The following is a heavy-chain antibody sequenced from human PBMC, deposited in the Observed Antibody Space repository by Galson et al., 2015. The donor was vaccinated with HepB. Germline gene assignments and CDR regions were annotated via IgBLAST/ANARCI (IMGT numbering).Heavy chain of an antibody. D-gene: IGHD3-22*01. V-gene: IGHV5-51*03. Sequence: QSGAAVKKPGESLKISCKGSGYSFTSYWLGWVRQMPGKGLEWMGLIYPGDSDTRYSSSFQGQVTISADKSLSTPYLQWRSLKASDTAMYYCARPPDYYDSSGYDYYFDYWGQGTLVTVSS. CDR1: GYSFTSYW. CDR3: ARPPDYYDSSGYDYYFDY. J-gene: IGHJ4*02. CDR2: IYPGDSDT.